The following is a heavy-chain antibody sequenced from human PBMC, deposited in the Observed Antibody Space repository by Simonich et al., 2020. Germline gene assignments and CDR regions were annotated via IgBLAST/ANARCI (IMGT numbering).Heavy chain of an antibody. D-gene: IGHD1-1*01. J-gene: IGHJ6*02. CDR2: INHSGST. CDR1: GGSFSGYY. CDR3: ARHRLVDGTTGTTGVDYYYGMDV. V-gene: IGHV4-34*01. Sequence: QVQLQQWGAGLLKPSETLSLTCAVYGGSFSGYYWSWTRQPPGKGLEWSGEINHSGSTNYNPSLKSRVTISVDTSKNQFSLKLSSVTAADTAVYYCARHRLVDGTTGTTGVDYYYGMDVWGQGTTVTVSS.